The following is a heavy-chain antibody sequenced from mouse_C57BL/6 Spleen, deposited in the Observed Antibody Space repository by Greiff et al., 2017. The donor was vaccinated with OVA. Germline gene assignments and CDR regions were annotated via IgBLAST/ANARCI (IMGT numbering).Heavy chain of an antibody. V-gene: IGHV1-50*01. D-gene: IGHD2-2*01. J-gene: IGHJ2*01. CDR2: IDPSDSYT. CDR3: AVYYGYDEGY. CDR1: GYTFTSYW. Sequence: QVQLKQPGAELVKPGASVKLSCKASGYTFTSYWMQWVKQRPGQGLEWIGEIDPSDSYTNYNQKFKGKATLTVDTSSSTAYMQLSSLTSEDSAVYYCAVYYGYDEGYWGQGTTLTVSS.